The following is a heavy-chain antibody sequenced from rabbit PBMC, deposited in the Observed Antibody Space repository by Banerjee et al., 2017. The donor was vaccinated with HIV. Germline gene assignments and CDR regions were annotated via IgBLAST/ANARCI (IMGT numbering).Heavy chain of an antibody. Sequence: QSLEESGGGLVKPGASLTLTCKASGFTFSSSYYMCWVRQAPGKGLEWIACIYAGSSGSTYYASWAKGRFTISKTSSTTVTLQMTSLTAADTATYFCARGGYAVNGYNSGLWGQGTLVTVS. CDR3: ARGGYAVNGYNSGL. D-gene: IGHD8-1*01. J-gene: IGHJ4*01. CDR1: GFTFSSSYY. CDR2: IYAGSSGST. V-gene: IGHV1S40*01.